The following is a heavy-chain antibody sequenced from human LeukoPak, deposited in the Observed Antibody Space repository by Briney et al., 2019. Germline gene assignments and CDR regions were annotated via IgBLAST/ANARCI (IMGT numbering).Heavy chain of an antibody. CDR3: ARHEYSGSYYGLSWFDP. D-gene: IGHD1-26*01. V-gene: IGHV4-39*01. J-gene: IGHJ5*02. CDR2: IYYSGST. CDR1: GGSISSSGDY. Sequence: PSETLSLTCTVSGGSISSSGDYWGWIRQPPGKGLEWIASIYYSGSTYYNPSLKSRVTISVDTSKNQLSLKLSSLTAADTAVYYCARHEYSGSYYGLSWFDPWGQGTLVTVSS.